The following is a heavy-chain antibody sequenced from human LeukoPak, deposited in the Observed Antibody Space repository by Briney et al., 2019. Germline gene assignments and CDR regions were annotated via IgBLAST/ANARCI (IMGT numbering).Heavy chain of an antibody. J-gene: IGHJ6*02. Sequence: PSETLSLTCTVPGGSISSYYWSWIRQPPGKGLEWIGYIYYSGSTNYNPSLQSRVTISVDTSKNQFSLKLSSVTAADTAVYYCARHEPANYYYGMDVWGQGTTVTVSS. CDR1: GGSISSYY. V-gene: IGHV4-59*08. CDR3: ARHEPANYYYGMDV. CDR2: IYYSGST.